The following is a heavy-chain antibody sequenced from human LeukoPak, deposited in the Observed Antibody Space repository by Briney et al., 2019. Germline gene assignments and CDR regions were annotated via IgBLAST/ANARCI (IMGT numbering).Heavy chain of an antibody. Sequence: GGSLRLSCAASGFTFSGSAMHWVRQASGKGLEWVGRIRSNANSYATAYAASVKGRFTISRDDSKNTAYLQMNSLKTEDTAVYYCTRAGRLTNYYYYYYMDVWGKGTTVTVSS. D-gene: IGHD3-3*01. CDR1: GFTFSGSA. CDR3: TRAGRLTNYYYYYYMDV. J-gene: IGHJ6*03. V-gene: IGHV3-73*01. CDR2: IRSNANSYAT.